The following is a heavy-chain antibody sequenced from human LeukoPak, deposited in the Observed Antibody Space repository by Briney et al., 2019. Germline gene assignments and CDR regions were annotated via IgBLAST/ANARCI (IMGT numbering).Heavy chain of an antibody. V-gene: IGHV4-39*07. J-gene: IGHJ3*02. CDR2: IHYSGST. Sequence: PSETLSLTCTVSGGSISSSSYYWGWIRQPPGKGLEWIGSIHYSGSTNYNPSLKSRVTISVDTSKNQLSLKLSSVTAADTAVYYCARVRRDGYNYYAFDIWGQGTMVTVSS. CDR1: GGSISSSSYY. D-gene: IGHD5-24*01. CDR3: ARVRRDGYNYYAFDI.